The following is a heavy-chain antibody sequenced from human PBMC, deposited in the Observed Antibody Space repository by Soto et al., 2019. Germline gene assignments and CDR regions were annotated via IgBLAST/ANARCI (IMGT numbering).Heavy chain of an antibody. CDR2: IIPIFGTA. CDR3: ARGNKLRYFDWPLGY. Sequence: GASVKVSCKASGGTFSSYAISWVRQAPGQGLEWMGGIIPIFGTANYAQKFQGRVMITADKSTSTAYMELSSLRSEDTAVYYCARGNKLRYFDWPLGYWGQGTLVTVSS. J-gene: IGHJ4*02. CDR1: GGTFSSYA. V-gene: IGHV1-69*06. D-gene: IGHD3-9*01.